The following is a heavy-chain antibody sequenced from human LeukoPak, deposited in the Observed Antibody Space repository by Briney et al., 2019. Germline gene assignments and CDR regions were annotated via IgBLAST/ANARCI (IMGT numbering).Heavy chain of an antibody. D-gene: IGHD3-10*01. V-gene: IGHV1-18*01. CDR2: ISAYNGNT. CDR1: GYTFTSYG. J-gene: IGHJ4*02. CDR3: ARERSTMVRGVIITAEGLDY. Sequence: ASVKVSCKASGYTFTSYGISWVRQAPGQGLEWMGWISAYNGNTNYAQKLQGRVTMTTDTSTSTAYMELRSLRSDDTAVYYCARERSTMVRGVIITAEGLDYWGQGTLVTVSS.